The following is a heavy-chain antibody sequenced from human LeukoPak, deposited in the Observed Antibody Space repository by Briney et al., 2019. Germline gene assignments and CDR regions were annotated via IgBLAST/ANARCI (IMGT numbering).Heavy chain of an antibody. V-gene: IGHV4-34*01. D-gene: IGHD6-19*01. J-gene: IGHJ4*02. CDR1: GGSFSGYY. CDR3: ARHTVPITVAGPFDY. Sequence: SETLSLTCAVYGGSFSGYYWGWIRQPPGKGLEWIGTIYYRGSTYYNPSLKSRVTVSVDTSKNQFSLKLSSVTAADTAVYYCARHTVPITVAGPFDYWGQGTLVTVSS. CDR2: IYYRGST.